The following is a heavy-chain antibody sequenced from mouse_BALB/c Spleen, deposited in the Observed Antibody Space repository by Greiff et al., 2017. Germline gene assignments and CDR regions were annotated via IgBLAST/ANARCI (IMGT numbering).Heavy chain of an antibody. CDR3: AREANWDLYYAMDY. CDR1: GYTFTDYA. D-gene: IGHD4-1*01. J-gene: IGHJ4*01. V-gene: IGHV1-67*01. Sequence: VQLQQSGPELVRPGVSVKISCKGSGYTFTDYAMHWVKQSHAKSLEWIGVISTYYGNTNYNQKFKGKATMTVDKSSSTAYMELARLTSEDSAIYYCAREANWDLYYAMDYWGQGTSVTVSS. CDR2: ISTYYGNT.